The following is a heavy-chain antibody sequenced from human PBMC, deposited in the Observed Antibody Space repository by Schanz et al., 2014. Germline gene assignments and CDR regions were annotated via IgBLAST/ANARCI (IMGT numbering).Heavy chain of an antibody. J-gene: IGHJ4*02. CDR2: IKHDGSVK. V-gene: IGHV3-7*01. CDR1: GFTFSDYW. CDR3: VRDSFFAFDF. D-gene: IGHD3-3*01. Sequence: EVQLVESGGGLVQPGGSLRLSCTASGFTFSDYWMSWVRQAPGKGPQWVANIKHDGSVKVYVDSMEGRFTISRDNAKRSLFLQMNSLRAEDTAVYYCVRDSFFAFDFWVQGTLVTVSS.